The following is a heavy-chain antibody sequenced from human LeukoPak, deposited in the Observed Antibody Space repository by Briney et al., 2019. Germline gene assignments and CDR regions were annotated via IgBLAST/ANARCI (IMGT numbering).Heavy chain of an antibody. CDR3: ARWGWSRIVVVPAAIDY. J-gene: IGHJ4*02. V-gene: IGHV4-39*01. CDR1: GGSISSSSYY. CDR2: IYYSGST. Sequence: PSETLSLTCTVSGGSISSSSYYWGWIRQPPGKGLEWIGSIYYSGSTYYNPSLKSRVTISVDTSKNQFSLKLSSVTAADTAVYYCARWGWSRIVVVPAAIDYWGQGTLVTVSS. D-gene: IGHD2-2*02.